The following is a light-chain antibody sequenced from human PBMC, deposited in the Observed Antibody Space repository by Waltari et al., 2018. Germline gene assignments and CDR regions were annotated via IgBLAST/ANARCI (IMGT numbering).Light chain of an antibody. V-gene: IGLV4-69*01. J-gene: IGLJ3*02. CDR3: QTGGHGTWV. Sequence: QLVVTQSPSASASLGASVKLTCTLSSGHSSNIIAWLQQQPEKAPRHLMKVNSDGSHSRGDEMPDRFSGSGSGAERHLTISSLQAEDEADYYCQTGGHGTWVFGGGTKLTVL. CDR2: VNSDGSH. CDR1: SGHSSNI.